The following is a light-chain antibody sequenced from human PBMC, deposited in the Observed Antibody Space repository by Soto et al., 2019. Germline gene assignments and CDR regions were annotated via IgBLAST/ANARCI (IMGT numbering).Light chain of an antibody. Sequence: DIQMTQSPSTLSASVGDRVTITCRASQSISSWLAWYQQKPGKAPKLLIYDASSLESGVPSRFSGSGSGTEFTLTISSLQPDDFATYYCQQYNSYSLTFGQGTTVEI. CDR3: QQYNSYSLT. J-gene: IGKJ1*01. CDR2: DAS. V-gene: IGKV1-5*01. CDR1: QSISSW.